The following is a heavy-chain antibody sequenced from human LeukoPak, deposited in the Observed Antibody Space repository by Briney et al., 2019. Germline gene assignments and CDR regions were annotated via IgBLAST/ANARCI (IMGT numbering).Heavy chain of an antibody. V-gene: IGHV3-74*01. Sequence: PGGSLRLSCAASGFTFSTYWMHWVRQVPGKGLVWVSRINSDESRTSYADSVKGRFTISRDNAKNTLYLHMNSLRAEDTAVYYCTANFNYWGQGTLVTVSS. J-gene: IGHJ4*02. CDR1: GFTFSTYW. CDR2: INSDESRT. CDR3: TANFNY.